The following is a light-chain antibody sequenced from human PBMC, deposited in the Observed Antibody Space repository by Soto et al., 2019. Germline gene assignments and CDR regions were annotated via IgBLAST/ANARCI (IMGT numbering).Light chain of an antibody. CDR1: QSVSNN. J-gene: IGKJ1*01. CDR2: GAS. V-gene: IGKV3-15*01. CDR3: QQYNNWPPWT. Sequence: EIVMTQSPAALSVSPGERATLSCRASQSVSNNLAWYQQKLGQAPRLLIYGASTMATGIPARFSGSGSGTEFTLTISSLQSEDFAVYFCQQYNNWPPWTCGQGTKVEIK.